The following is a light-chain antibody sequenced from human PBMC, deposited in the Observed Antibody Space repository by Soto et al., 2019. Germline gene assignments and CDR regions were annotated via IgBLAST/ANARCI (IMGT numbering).Light chain of an antibody. CDR3: QQYGYSRT. CDR2: GSS. J-gene: IGKJ1*01. V-gene: IGKV3-20*01. CDR1: QTLSSRH. Sequence: VLTQSPGTLSLSPGERATLSCRASQTLSSRHLAWYQQKPGQAPRLLIYGSSSRATDIPDRFSGSGSGTDFTLTISTLEPEDFAIYYCQQYGYSRTVGQGTKVDSK.